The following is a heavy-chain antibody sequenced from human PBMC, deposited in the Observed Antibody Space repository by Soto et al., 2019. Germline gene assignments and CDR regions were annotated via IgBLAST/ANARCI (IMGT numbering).Heavy chain of an antibody. Sequence: VSVKVSCKASGYTFTSYGISWVRQAPGQGLEWMGWISAYNGNTNYAQKLQGRVTMTTDTSTSTAYMELRSLRSDDTAVYYCARDSTQSYYDILTGYYNVEYGMDVWGQGTTVTVSS. V-gene: IGHV1-18*01. CDR1: GYTFTSYG. CDR3: ARDSTQSYYDILTGYYNVEYGMDV. J-gene: IGHJ6*02. D-gene: IGHD3-9*01. CDR2: ISAYNGNT.